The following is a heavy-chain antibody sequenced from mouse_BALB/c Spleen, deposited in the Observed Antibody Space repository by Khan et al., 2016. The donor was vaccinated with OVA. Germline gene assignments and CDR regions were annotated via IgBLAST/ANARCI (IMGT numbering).Heavy chain of an antibody. D-gene: IGHD1-2*01. CDR1: GYTFTAYY. Sequence: QVQLKQSGAELARPGASVKLSCKASGYTFTAYYINWVKQRTGQGLEWIGEISPGSGDTYYNERFKGKATLTADKSSSTAYMQLSSLTSEASAVYFCARRNYFGYTFAYWGQGTLVTVSA. V-gene: IGHV1-77*01. CDR2: ISPGSGDT. J-gene: IGHJ3*01. CDR3: ARRNYFGYTFAY.